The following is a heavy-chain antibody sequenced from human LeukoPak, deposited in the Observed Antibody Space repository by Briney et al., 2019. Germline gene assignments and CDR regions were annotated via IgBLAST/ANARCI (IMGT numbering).Heavy chain of an antibody. Sequence: GGSLRLSCAASGFTFSSYAMHWVRQAPGKGLEWVAVIPYDGSNKYYADSVKGRFTISRDNSKNTLYLQMNSLRAEDTAVYYCARDSLLGGSSGWFYWFDPWGQGTLVTVSS. CDR3: ARDSLLGGSSGWFYWFDP. D-gene: IGHD6-19*01. CDR2: IPYDGSNK. CDR1: GFTFSSYA. V-gene: IGHV3-30*04. J-gene: IGHJ5*02.